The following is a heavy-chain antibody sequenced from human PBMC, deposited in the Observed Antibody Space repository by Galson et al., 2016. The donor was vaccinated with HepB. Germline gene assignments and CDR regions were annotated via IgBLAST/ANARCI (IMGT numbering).Heavy chain of an antibody. Sequence: SVKVSCKASGGTFSSYTINWVRQAPGQGLEWMGGIIPIFGTGNYAQKFQGRVTMTADKSTSTAYMELSSLRSEDTAVYYCATRSGFSRNWFDPWGQGTLVTVSS. V-gene: IGHV1-69*06. CDR2: IIPIFGTG. D-gene: IGHD1-14*01. CDR1: GGTFSSYT. CDR3: ATRSGFSRNWFDP. J-gene: IGHJ5*02.